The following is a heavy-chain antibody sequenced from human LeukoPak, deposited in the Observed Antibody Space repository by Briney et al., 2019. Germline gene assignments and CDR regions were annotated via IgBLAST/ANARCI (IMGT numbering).Heavy chain of an antibody. V-gene: IGHV4-61*02. CDR1: GGSISSGSYY. J-gene: IGHJ4*02. D-gene: IGHD2-2*01. CDR2: IYTSGST. CDR3: ARVSLERYCSSTSCFDY. Sequence: SETLSLTCTASGGSISSGSYYWSWIRQPAGKGLEWIGRIYTSGSTNYIPSLKSRVTISVDTSKNQFSLKLSSVTAADTAVYYCARVSLERYCSSTSCFDYWGQGTLVTVSS.